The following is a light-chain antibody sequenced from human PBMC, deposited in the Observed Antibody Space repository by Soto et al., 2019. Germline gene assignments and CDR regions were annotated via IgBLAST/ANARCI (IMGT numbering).Light chain of an antibody. Sequence: IVLTQSPGTLSWSPVERGTLSCMASQSVSSDLAWYHQKPGQAPRLLIYGASNRATGIPARFSGSGSGTEFTLTINSLQSQDFAVYYCQQYNNWPWTFGQGSKVDIK. CDR3: QQYNNWPWT. CDR1: QSVSSD. V-gene: IGKV3-15*01. J-gene: IGKJ1*01. CDR2: GAS.